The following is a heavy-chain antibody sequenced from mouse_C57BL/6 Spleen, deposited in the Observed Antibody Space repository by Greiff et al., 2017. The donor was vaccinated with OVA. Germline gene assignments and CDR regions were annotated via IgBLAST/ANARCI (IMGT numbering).Heavy chain of an antibody. CDR3: TRSDY. CDR1: GYTFTDYE. J-gene: IGHJ2*01. V-gene: IGHV1-15*01. CDR2: IDPETGGT. Sequence: QVQLKQSGAELVRPGASVTLSCKASGYTFTDYEMNWVKQTPVHGLEWIGAIDPETGGTAYNQKFKGKAILTADKSSSTAYMELRSLTSEDSAVYYCTRSDYWGQGTTLTVSS.